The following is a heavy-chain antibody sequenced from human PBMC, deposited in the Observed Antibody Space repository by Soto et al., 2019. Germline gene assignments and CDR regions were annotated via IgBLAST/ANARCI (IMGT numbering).Heavy chain of an antibody. CDR1: GFTFSSFD. CDR3: ARRYCSGGDCPGIGFDY. CDR2: FGRVGDR. V-gene: IGHV3-13*01. J-gene: IGHJ4*02. D-gene: IGHD2-15*01. Sequence: GWSLRLSCAASGFTFSSFDMHWVRQAAGRGLEWVSGFGRVGDRYYSDSVKGRFTVSRDNVENYLYLQMNSPRVGDTAVYFCARRYCSGGDCPGIGFDYWGQGTLVTVSS.